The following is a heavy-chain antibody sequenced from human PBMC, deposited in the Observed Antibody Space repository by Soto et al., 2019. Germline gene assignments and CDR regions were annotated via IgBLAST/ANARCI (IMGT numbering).Heavy chain of an antibody. Sequence: QVQLVQSGAEVKKPGSSVKVSCKASGGTFSSYAISWVRQAPGQGLEWMGGIIPIFGTANYAQKFQGRVTITADESTSTAYMELSSLRSEDTAVYYCARHHVGDSGDGYYYYGMDVWGQGTTVTVSS. CDR2: IIPIFGTA. D-gene: IGHD4-17*01. V-gene: IGHV1-69*01. CDR1: GGTFSSYA. CDR3: ARHHVGDSGDGYYYYGMDV. J-gene: IGHJ6*02.